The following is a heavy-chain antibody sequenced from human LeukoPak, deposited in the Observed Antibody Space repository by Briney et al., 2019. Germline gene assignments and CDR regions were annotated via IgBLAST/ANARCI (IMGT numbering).Heavy chain of an antibody. Sequence: GGSLRLSCAASGFTFDDYGMSWVRQAPGKGLEWVSGINWNGGSTGYADSVKGRFIISRDNAKNSLYLQMNSLRAEDTALYYCAREDDILTGYRSRYFDYWGQGTLVTVSS. CDR1: GFTFDDYG. V-gene: IGHV3-20*04. D-gene: IGHD3-9*01. CDR3: AREDDILTGYRSRYFDY. CDR2: INWNGGST. J-gene: IGHJ4*02.